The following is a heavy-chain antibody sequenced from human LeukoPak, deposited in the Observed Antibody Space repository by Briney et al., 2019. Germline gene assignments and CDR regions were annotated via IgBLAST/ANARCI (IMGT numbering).Heavy chain of an antibody. D-gene: IGHD1-1*01. CDR2: ISGSGGST. V-gene: IGHV3-23*01. J-gene: IGHJ4*02. Sequence: GGSLRLSCAASGFTFSSDAMSWVRQAPGEGLEWVSAISGSGGSTYYADSVKGRFTISRDNSKNTLYLQMNSLRAEDTAVYYCARRQLDPFYYSDQWGQGALVTVSS. CDR3: ARRQLDPFYYSDQ. CDR1: GFTFSSDA.